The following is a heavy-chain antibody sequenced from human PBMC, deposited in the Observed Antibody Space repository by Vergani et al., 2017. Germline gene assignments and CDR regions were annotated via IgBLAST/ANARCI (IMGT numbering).Heavy chain of an antibody. CDR2: IDWDDEK. CDR1: GIPLSTSGMR. Sequence: QITLKESGPALVKPPQTLTLTCTVSGIPLSTSGMRVSWIRQPPGKAPEWLARIDWDDEKFYSPSLKTRLTISKDTSKSQVVLTMTKMDPVDTAMYYCTWLYGPTGHWYFDFWGRGTLVAVSS. D-gene: IGHD3-10*01. V-gene: IGHV2-70*04. J-gene: IGHJ2*01. CDR3: TWLYGPTGHWYFDF.